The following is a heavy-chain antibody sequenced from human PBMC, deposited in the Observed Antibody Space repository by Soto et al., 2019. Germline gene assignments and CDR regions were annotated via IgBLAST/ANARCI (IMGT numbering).Heavy chain of an antibody. D-gene: IGHD5-18*01. V-gene: IGHV1-69*13. Sequence: SVKVSCKASGGTFSSYAISWVRQAPGQGLEWMGGIIPIFGTANYAQKFQGRVTITADESTSTAYMELSSLRSEDTAVYYCAREGXSYGTIMNYYYYYGMDAWGQGTTVTVSS. CDR1: GGTFSSYA. CDR3: AREGXSYGTIMNYYYYYGMDA. J-gene: IGHJ6*02. CDR2: IIPIFGTA.